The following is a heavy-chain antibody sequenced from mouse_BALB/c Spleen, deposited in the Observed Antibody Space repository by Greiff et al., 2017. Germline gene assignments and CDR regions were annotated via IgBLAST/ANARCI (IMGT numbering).Heavy chain of an antibody. CDR1: GFTFSSYG. J-gene: IGHJ3*01. V-gene: IGHV5-6*01. Sequence: EVNVVESGGDLVKPGGSLKLSCAASGFTFSSYGMSWVRQTPDKRLEWVATISSGGSYTYYPDSVKGRFTISRDNAKNTLYLQMSSLKSEDTAMYYCARHEAYWGQGTLVTVSA. CDR3: ARHEAY. CDR2: ISSGGSYT.